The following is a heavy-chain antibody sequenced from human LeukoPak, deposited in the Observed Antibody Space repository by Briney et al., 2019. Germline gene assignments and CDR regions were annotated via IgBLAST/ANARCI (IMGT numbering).Heavy chain of an antibody. CDR2: ITGSGAFT. CDR1: GLTFRNHA. J-gene: IGHJ4*02. Sequence: GGSLRLSCAASGLTFRNHAMSWVRQAPGKGLEWVAGITGSGAFTYHAESVRGRFTVSRDNSKNTLYLQMNSLRAEDTVLYYCASRVFGETYIAVFDYWGQGTRVTVSS. D-gene: IGHD3-10*01. CDR3: ASRVFGETYIAVFDY. V-gene: IGHV3-23*01.